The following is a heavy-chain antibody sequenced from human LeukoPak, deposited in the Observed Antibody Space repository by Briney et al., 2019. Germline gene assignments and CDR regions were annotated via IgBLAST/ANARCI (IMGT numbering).Heavy chain of an antibody. CDR3: AKGTAAGTFSEY. D-gene: IGHD6-13*01. CDR2: ISGSGGRT. CDR1: GFTFSSYA. J-gene: IGHJ4*02. Sequence: PGGSLRLSCAASGFTFSSYAMHWVRQAPGKGLEWVSAISGSGGRTYYVDSVKGRFTISRDNSNHILYLQMSSLRAEDTAVYYCAKGTAAGTFSEYWGQGTLVTVSS. V-gene: IGHV3-23*01.